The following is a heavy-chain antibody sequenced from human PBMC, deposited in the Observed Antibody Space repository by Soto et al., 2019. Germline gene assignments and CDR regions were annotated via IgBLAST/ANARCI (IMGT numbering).Heavy chain of an antibody. V-gene: IGHV2-5*04. J-gene: IGHJ4*02. CDR1: GFSLDTTGVG. Sequence: QITLKESGPTLVKPTQTLMLTCSFSGFSLDTTGVGVGWIRQAPGKALEWLANIYWHEDKRYNLSLGGRLTITKDSSKSQVVVTMTDMDPADTGTYYWGRASNWNYMWGQGILVTLSS. D-gene: IGHD1-7*01. CDR2: IYWHEDK. CDR3: GRASNWNYM.